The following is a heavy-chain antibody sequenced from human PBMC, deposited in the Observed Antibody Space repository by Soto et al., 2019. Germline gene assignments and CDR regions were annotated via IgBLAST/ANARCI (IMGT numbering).Heavy chain of an antibody. Sequence: PSETLSLTCTVSGGSISSSSYYWGWIRQPPGKGLEWIGSIYYSGSTYYNPSLKSRVTISVDTSKNQFSLKLSSVTAADTAVYYCARLHFGVVTWWFDPWGQGTLVTVSS. J-gene: IGHJ5*02. D-gene: IGHD3-3*01. V-gene: IGHV4-39*01. CDR1: GGSISSSSYY. CDR3: ARLHFGVVTWWFDP. CDR2: IYYSGST.